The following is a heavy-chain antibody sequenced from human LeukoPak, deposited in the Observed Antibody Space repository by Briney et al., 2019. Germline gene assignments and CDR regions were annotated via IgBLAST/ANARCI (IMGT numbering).Heavy chain of an antibody. J-gene: IGHJ4*02. CDR1: GFTFSNAW. CDR2: IKSKTDGGTT. Sequence: GGSLRLSCAASGFTFSNAWMSWVRQAPGKGLEWVGRIKSKTDGGTTDYAAPVKGRFTISRDDSKNALYLQMNRLKTEDTAVYYCTTVGIADYSSGWYLYDYWGQGTLVTVSS. CDR3: TTVGIADYSSGWYLYDY. V-gene: IGHV3-15*01. D-gene: IGHD6-19*01.